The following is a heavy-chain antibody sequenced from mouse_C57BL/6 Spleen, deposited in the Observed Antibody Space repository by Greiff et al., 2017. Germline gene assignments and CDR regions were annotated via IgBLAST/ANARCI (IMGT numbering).Heavy chain of an antibody. J-gene: IGHJ2*02. D-gene: IGHD4-1*01. Sequence: QVQLQQPGAELVQPGASVKMSCKASGYTFTSSWITWVKPRPGLGLEWIGDIYPGSGSTNYNEKFQSKATLTVDTSSSTAYMQLSSLTSEDTAVYYCGSGPQDYGGQGTCLTVAA. CDR1: GYTFTSSW. CDR2: IYPGSGST. CDR3: GSGPQDY. V-gene: IGHV1-55*01.